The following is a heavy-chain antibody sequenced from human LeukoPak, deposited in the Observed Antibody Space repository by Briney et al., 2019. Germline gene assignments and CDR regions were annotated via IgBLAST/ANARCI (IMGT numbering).Heavy chain of an antibody. CDR1: GFTFSSYS. J-gene: IGHJ4*02. V-gene: IGHV3-21*04. CDR3: ARLTQLARGRY. D-gene: IGHD6-6*01. CDR2: ISSSSSYI. Sequence: GGSLRLSCAASGFTFSSYSMNWVRQAPGKGLEWVSSISSSSSYIYYADSVKGRFTISRDNAKNSLYLQMSSLRAEDTAVYYCARLTQLARGRYWGQGTLVTVSS.